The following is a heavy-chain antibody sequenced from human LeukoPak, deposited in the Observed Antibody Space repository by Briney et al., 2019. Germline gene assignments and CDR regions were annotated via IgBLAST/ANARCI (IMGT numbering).Heavy chain of an antibody. CDR2: INPSGGST. J-gene: IGHJ4*02. V-gene: IGHV1-46*01. CDR3: ARRDRSSSGWYQHYFDY. CDR1: GYTFTSYY. D-gene: IGHD6-19*01. Sequence: ASVKVSCKASGYTFTSYYMHWVRQAPGQGLEWMGIINPSGGSTSYAQKFQGRVTMTRDTSTSTVYMELSSLRSEDTAVYYCARRDRSSSGWYQHYFDYWGQGTLVTVSS.